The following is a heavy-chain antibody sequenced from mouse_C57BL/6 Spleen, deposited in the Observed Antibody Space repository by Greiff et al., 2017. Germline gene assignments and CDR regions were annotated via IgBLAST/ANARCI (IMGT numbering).Heavy chain of an antibody. J-gene: IGHJ4*01. Sequence: VQLQQPGTELVKPGASVKLSCKASGYTFTSYWMHWVKQRPGQGLEWIGNINPSNGGTNYNETFKSKATLTVDKSSSTAYMQLSSLTSEDSAVYYCARSAYDYDGYYYAMDYWGQGTPVTVSS. CDR3: ARSAYDYDGYYYAMDY. CDR1: GYTFTSYW. D-gene: IGHD2-4*01. CDR2: INPSNGGT. V-gene: IGHV1-53*01.